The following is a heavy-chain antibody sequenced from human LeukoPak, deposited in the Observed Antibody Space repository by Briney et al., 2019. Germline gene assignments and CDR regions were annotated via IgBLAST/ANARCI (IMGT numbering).Heavy chain of an antibody. D-gene: IGHD3-3*01. CDR3: AKLGGYYYYGMDV. CDR2: ISGSGGST. CDR1: GFTFSSYA. Sequence: QSGGSLRLSCAASGFTFSSYAMSWVRQAPGKGLEWVSAISGSGGSTYYADSVKGRFTISGDNSKNTLYLQTNSLRAEDTAVYYCAKLGGYYYYGMDVWGQGTTVTVSS. J-gene: IGHJ6*02. V-gene: IGHV3-23*01.